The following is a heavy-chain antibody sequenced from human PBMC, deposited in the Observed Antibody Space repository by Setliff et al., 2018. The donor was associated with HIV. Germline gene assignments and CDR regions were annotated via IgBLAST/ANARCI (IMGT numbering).Heavy chain of an antibody. CDR1: GFTFSSYS. CDR2: ISSSSSYI. D-gene: IGHD3-3*01. V-gene: IGHV3-21*03. Sequence: AGGSLRLSCAASGFTFSSYSMNWVRQAPGKGLEWVSSISSSSSYIYYADSVKGRFTISRDNAKNSLYLQMNSLRAEDTAVYYCARDVSWRVRTYIDYWGQGALVTVSS. CDR3: ARDVSWRVRTYIDY. J-gene: IGHJ4*02.